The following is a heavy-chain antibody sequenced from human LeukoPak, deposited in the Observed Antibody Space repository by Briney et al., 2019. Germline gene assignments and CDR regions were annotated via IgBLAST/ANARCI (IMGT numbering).Heavy chain of an antibody. V-gene: IGHV1-2*02. D-gene: IGHD5-18*01. J-gene: IGHJ6*02. Sequence: ASVKVSCKASGYTFTGYYMHWVRQAPGQGLEWMGWINPNSGGTNYAQNFQGRVTMTRDTSISTAYMELSRLRSDDTAVYYCAKSRVDTNLITRGLDVWGQGTTVTVSS. CDR2: INPNSGGT. CDR1: GYTFTGYY. CDR3: AKSRVDTNLITRGLDV.